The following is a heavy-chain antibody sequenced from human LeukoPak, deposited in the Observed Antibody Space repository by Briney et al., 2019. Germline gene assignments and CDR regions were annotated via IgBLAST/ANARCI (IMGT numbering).Heavy chain of an antibody. Sequence: ASVKVSCKASGYTFTGYYMHWVRQAPGQGLEWMGRINPNSGGTNYAQKFQGRVTMTRDTSISTAYLQWSSLKASDTAMYYCARRSWTDNWSDPWGQGTLVTVSS. CDR2: INPNSGGT. CDR1: GYTFTGYY. CDR3: ARRSWTDNWSDP. J-gene: IGHJ5*02. D-gene: IGHD1-1*01. V-gene: IGHV1-2*06.